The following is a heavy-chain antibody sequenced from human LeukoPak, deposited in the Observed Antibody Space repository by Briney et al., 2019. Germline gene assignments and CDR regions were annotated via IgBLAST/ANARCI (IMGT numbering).Heavy chain of an antibody. CDR3: ARGVVVVAAYYYYMDV. CDR1: GYTFTSYD. J-gene: IGHJ6*03. CDR2: MNPNSGNT. D-gene: IGHD2-15*01. V-gene: IGHV1-8*03. Sequence: ASVKVSCKASGYTFTSYDINWVRQATGQGLEWMGWMNPNSGNTGYAQKFQGRVTITRNTSISTAYMELSSLRSEDTAVYYCARGVVVVAAYYYYMDVWGKGTTVTVSS.